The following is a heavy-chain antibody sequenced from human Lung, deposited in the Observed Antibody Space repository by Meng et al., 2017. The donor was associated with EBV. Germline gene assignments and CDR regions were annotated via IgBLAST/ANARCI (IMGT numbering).Heavy chain of an antibody. J-gene: IGHJ4*02. D-gene: IGHD2/OR15-2a*01. CDR2: LIPVLNKA. V-gene: IGHV1-69*10. CDR1: GGSFSTYT. Sequence: QAQLVRSGAEVKKPGSSVKVACKTSGGSFSTYTFSWVRQAPGQGLEWMGGLIPVLNKAKSAPRFQDRVTFTADETTTTAYMELSSLTFEDTAVYFCARGRGNQPLFDFWGQGTLVTVSS. CDR3: ARGRGNQPLFDF.